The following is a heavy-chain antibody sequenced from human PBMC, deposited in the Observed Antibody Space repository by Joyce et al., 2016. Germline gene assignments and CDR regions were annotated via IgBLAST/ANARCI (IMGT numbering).Heavy chain of an antibody. CDR1: GFNFRVYS. CDR3: AGQTFDR. V-gene: IGHV3-21*03. CDR2: IDSSSTHI. Sequence: EVQLVESGGDLDKPGDSLRISCAASGFNFRVYSMNCVRQAPGKGLDCVASIDSSSTHIYYSASVKGRFTIARVNAKNLVFLHTSSLTVEDTGVYYCAGQTFDRLARGTQVTVSS. J-gene: IGHJ5*02.